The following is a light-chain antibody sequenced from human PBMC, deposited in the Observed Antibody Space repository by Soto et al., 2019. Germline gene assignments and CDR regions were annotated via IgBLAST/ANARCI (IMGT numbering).Light chain of an antibody. CDR1: QNIYYN. J-gene: IGKJ1*01. Sequence: ILMTQSPATVSVSPGESATLSCRASQNIYYNVAWYQQRPGQAPRLLIYRASNRAPGVPARFSGSGSGTEFTLTISSLQPEDFTVYSCLQYHNLWAFGQGTKVEI. CDR3: LQYHNLWA. CDR2: RAS. V-gene: IGKV3-15*01.